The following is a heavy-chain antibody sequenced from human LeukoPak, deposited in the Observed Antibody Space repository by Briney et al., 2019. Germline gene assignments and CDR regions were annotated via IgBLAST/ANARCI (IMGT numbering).Heavy chain of an antibody. J-gene: IGHJ6*03. Sequence: GGSLRLSCAASGFTFSSYEMNWVRQAPGKGLERVSYISSSGSTIYYADSVKGRFTISRDNAKNSLYLQMNSLRAEDTAVYYCAREKEGYCSRTSCYLDYYYYYMDVWGKGTTVTISS. CDR1: GFTFSSYE. D-gene: IGHD2-2*01. CDR3: AREKEGYCSRTSCYLDYYYYYMDV. V-gene: IGHV3-48*03. CDR2: ISSSGSTI.